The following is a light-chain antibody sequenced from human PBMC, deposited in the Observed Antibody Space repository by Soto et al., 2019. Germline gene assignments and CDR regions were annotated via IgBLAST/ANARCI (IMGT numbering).Light chain of an antibody. J-gene: IGKJ1*01. CDR3: QQYDTSPWT. V-gene: IGKV3-20*01. Sequence: DIVLTQSPGTLSLSPGERATLSCRASQSVASNYLAWYQQKPGQAPRLLIYGASSRAAGIPDRFSGSASGTDFTLTISGLEPEDFAVYFCQQYDTSPWTFGQGTKVDVK. CDR2: GAS. CDR1: QSVASNY.